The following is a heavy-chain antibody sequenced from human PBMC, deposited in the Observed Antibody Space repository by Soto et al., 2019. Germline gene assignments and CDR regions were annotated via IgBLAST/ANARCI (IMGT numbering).Heavy chain of an antibody. CDR3: AVVVVAATRNNWFDP. Sequence: QVQLVQSGAEVKKPGSSVKVSCKASGGTFSSYAISWVRQAPGQGLEWMGGIIPIFGTANYAQKFQGRVTITADESTSTAYMELSSLRAEDTAVYYCAVVVVAATRNNWFDPWGQGTLVTVSS. J-gene: IGHJ5*02. CDR1: GGTFSSYA. V-gene: IGHV1-69*01. D-gene: IGHD2-15*01. CDR2: IIPIFGTA.